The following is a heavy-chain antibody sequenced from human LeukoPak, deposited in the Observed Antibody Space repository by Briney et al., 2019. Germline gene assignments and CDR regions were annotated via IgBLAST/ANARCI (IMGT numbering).Heavy chain of an antibody. CDR2: ISFDRSNK. V-gene: IGHV3-30*18. CDR3: AKGGGTGYSSSWYSN. Sequence: PGGSLRLSCAASGFTFSTYGMHWVRQAPGKGLEWVAVISFDRSNKFYADSVKGRFTISRDNSKSTLYLQMNSLRPEDTALYYCAKGGGTGYSSSWYSNWGQGTLVTVSS. D-gene: IGHD6-13*01. CDR1: GFTFSTYG. J-gene: IGHJ4*02.